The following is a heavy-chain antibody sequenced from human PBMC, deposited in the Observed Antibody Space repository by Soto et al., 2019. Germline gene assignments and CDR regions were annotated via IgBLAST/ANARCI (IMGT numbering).Heavy chain of an antibody. V-gene: IGHV3-23*01. CDR3: XXXXXXXXXXXXXRXFDI. J-gene: IGHJ3*02. CDR2: ISGSGGST. Sequence: XGSLRLSCAASGFTFSSYAMSWVRQAPGKGLEWVSAISGSGGSTYYADSVKGRFTISRDNSKNTLYLQMNSLRAEDTAVYYXXXXXXXXXXXXXXRXFDIWGQGTTVTVSS. CDR1: GFTFSSYA.